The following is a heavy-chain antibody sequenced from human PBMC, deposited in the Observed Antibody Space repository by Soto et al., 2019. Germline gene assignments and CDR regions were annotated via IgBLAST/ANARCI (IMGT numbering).Heavy chain of an antibody. V-gene: IGHV1-58*01. CDR3: AAGDSSGYYGG. Sequence: SAKVSCKASGFIFTSSSVQRVRQARRQRLEWIGWITVGTGNTNYAQKFQERVTITRDMSTSTAYMELSNLRSEDTAVYYCAAGDSSGYYGGWGQGTQVTVSS. CDR2: ITVGTGNT. J-gene: IGHJ4*02. D-gene: IGHD3-22*01. CDR1: GFIFTSSS.